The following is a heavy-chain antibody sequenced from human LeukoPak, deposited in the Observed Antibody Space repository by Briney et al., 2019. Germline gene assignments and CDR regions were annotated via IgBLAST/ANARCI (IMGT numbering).Heavy chain of an antibody. CDR1: GYTFTSYA. CDR3: ARPKYCSSTSCYNWFDP. CDR2: INAGNGNT. V-gene: IGHV1-3*01. J-gene: IGHJ5*02. Sequence: GASVKVSCKASGYTFTSYAMHWVRQAPGQRLEWMGWINAGNGNTKYSQKFQGRVTITRDTSASTAHMELSSLRSEDTAVYYCARPKYCSSTSCYNWFDPWGQGTLVTVSS. D-gene: IGHD2-2*01.